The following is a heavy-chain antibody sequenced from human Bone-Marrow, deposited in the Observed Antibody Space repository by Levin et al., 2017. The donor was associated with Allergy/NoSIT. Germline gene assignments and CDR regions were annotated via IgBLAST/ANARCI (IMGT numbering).Heavy chain of an antibody. Sequence: PSETLSLTCTVSGGSIRSSYWSWIRQPPGKGLEWIGYIFYSGSNSYHPSLKSRISTSVDMSKNQFSLKLSSVTAADTAVYYCARECQYDNSASCPWGQGTLVTVSS. CDR3: ARECQYDNSASCP. D-gene: IGHD3-22*01. J-gene: IGHJ5*02. V-gene: IGHV4-59*01. CDR1: GGSIRSSY. CDR2: IFYSGSN.